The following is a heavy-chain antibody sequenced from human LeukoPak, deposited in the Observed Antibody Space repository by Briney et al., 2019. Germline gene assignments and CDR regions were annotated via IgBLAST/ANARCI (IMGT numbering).Heavy chain of an antibody. CDR2: INHSGST. Sequence: PSETLSLTCAVYGGSFSGYYWSWIRQPPGKGLEWIGEINHSGSTNYNPSLKSRVTISVDTSKNQFPLKLSSVTAADTAVYYCARGLHSGYGMLTAFDIWGQGTMVTVSS. D-gene: IGHD5-12*01. V-gene: IGHV4-34*01. J-gene: IGHJ3*02. CDR1: GGSFSGYY. CDR3: ARGLHSGYGMLTAFDI.